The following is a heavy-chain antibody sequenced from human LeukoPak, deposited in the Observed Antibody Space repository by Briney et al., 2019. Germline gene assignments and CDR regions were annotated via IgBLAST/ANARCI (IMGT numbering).Heavy chain of an antibody. CDR2: ISSSGSTI. J-gene: IGHJ4*02. D-gene: IGHD3-22*01. Sequence: GGSLRPSCAASGFTFSSYEMNWVRQAPGKGLEWVSYISSSGSTIYYADSVKGRFTISRDNAKNSLYLQMNSLRAEDTAVYYCARATYYYDSSGYYFDYWGQGTLVTVSS. CDR1: GFTFSSYE. V-gene: IGHV3-48*03. CDR3: ARATYYYDSSGYYFDY.